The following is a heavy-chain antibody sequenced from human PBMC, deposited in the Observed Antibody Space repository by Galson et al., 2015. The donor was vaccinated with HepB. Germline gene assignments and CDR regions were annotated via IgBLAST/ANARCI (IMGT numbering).Heavy chain of an antibody. CDR2: INPNSGGT. Sequence: SVKVSCKASGYTFTGYYMHWVRQAPGQGLEWMGRINPNSGGTNYAQKFQGRVTMTRDTSISTAYMELSRLRSDDTAVYYCARWQLVGYYYYYMDVWGKGTTVTVSS. D-gene: IGHD6-6*01. CDR1: GYTFTGYY. J-gene: IGHJ6*03. CDR3: ARWQLVGYYYYYMDV. V-gene: IGHV1-2*06.